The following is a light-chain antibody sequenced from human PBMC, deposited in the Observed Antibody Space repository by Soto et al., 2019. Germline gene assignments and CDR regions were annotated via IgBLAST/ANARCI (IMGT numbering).Light chain of an antibody. J-gene: IGKJ1*01. CDR1: QSISSY. Sequence: DIQMTQSPSSLSASVGDRVTITCRASQSISSYLNWYQQKPGKAPKLLIYAASSLQSFVPSRFSGSGSGTDFTLSISSQQPEYFATYFCKQSYSTPTFGQGTKVEIK. CDR2: AAS. CDR3: KQSYSTPT. V-gene: IGKV1-39*01.